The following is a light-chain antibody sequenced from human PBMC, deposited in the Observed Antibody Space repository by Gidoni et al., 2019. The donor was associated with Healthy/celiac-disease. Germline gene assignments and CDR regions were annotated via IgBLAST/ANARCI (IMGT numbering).Light chain of an antibody. J-gene: IGKJ1*01. CDR2: GAS. Sequence: DIVFTLSPVTLSLSPGDSDTLCCRARQSVSSSYLAWYQQKPGQAPRLLIYGASSRATGIPDRFSGSGSGTDFTLTISRLEPEDFAVYYCQQYGSTPGTFGQGTKVEIK. V-gene: IGKV3-20*01. CDR1: QSVSSSY. CDR3: QQYGSTPGT.